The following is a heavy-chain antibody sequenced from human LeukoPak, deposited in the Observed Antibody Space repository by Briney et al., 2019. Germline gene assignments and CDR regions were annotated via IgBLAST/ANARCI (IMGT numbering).Heavy chain of an antibody. Sequence: SVKVSCKTSRGTFSSYAISWVRQAPGQGLEWMGGIIPIFGTANYAQKFQGRVTITADEFTSTAYMELSSLRSEDTAVYYCARLFTPRYCSTTSCYWKGWFDPWGQGTLVTVSS. CDR2: IIPIFGTA. D-gene: IGHD2-2*01. CDR3: ARLFTPRYCSTTSCYWKGWFDP. J-gene: IGHJ5*02. CDR1: RGTFSSYA. V-gene: IGHV1-69*01.